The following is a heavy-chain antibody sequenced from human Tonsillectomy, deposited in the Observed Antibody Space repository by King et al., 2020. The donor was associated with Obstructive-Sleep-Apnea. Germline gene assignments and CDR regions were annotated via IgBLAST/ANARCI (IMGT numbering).Heavy chain of an antibody. V-gene: IGHV4-59*01. D-gene: IGHD3-22*01. Sequence: VQLQESGPRLVKPSETLSLICTVSGGSISSYYWSWIRQPPGKGLEWIGYIYYSVSTNYNPSLKSRVTIAVDTSKNQCSLKLSSVTAADTAVYYCARGRDLYYDSSGIDYWGQGTLVTVSS. CDR3: ARGRDLYYDSSGIDY. CDR1: GGSISSYY. J-gene: IGHJ4*02. CDR2: IYYSVST.